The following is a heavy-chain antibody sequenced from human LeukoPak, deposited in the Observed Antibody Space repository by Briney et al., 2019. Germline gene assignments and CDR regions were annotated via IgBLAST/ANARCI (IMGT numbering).Heavy chain of an antibody. D-gene: IGHD4-17*01. CDR3: ARDLGGDYGWNALDY. CDR1: GYTFTSHA. CDR2: INAGNGNT. J-gene: IGHJ4*02. Sequence: APVKVSCKASGYTFTSHAMHWVRQAPGQRLEWMGWINAGNGNTKYSQKFQGRVTITRDTSASTAYMELSSLRSEDTAVYYCARDLGGDYGWNALDYWGQGTLVTVSS. V-gene: IGHV1-3*01.